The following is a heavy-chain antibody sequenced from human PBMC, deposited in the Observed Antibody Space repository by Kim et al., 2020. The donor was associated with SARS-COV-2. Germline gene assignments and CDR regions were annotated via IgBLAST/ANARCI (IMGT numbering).Heavy chain of an antibody. D-gene: IGHD2-15*01. CDR1: GGSFSGYY. CDR3: SRESGHMVVVVVAPYYYY. V-gene: IGHV4-34*01. J-gene: IGHJ6*01. Sequence: SETLSLTCAVYGGSFSGYYWSWIRQPPGKGLEWIGEINHSGSTNYNPSLKSRVTISVDTSKNQFSLQLSSVTAADTAVYYCSRESGHMVVVVVAPYYYY. CDR2: INHSGST.